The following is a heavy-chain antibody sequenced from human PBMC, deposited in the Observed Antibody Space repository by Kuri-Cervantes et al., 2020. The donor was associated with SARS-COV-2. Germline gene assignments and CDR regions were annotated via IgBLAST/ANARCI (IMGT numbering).Heavy chain of an antibody. CDR3: AREGDSGGGTTLFYFDY. J-gene: IGHJ4*02. CDR1: GFTFSSYA. D-gene: IGHD1-1*01. CDR2: ISYDGSNK. Sequence: GESLKISCAASGFTFSSYAMHWVRQAPGKGLEWVAVISYDGSNKYYADSVKGRFTISRDNSKNTLYLQMNSLRAEDTAVYYCAREGDSGGGTTLFYFDYWGQGTLVTVSS. V-gene: IGHV3-30*01.